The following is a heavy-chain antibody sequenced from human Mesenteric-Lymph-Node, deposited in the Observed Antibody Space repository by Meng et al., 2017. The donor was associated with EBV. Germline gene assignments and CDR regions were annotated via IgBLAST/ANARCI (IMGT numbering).Heavy chain of an antibody. V-gene: IGHV2-5*02. CDR2: IYWDGDK. D-gene: IGHD4-17*01. Sequence: ITLKESGPTLVKPXXSSTLTCTFSGFSLYPSGVGVGWIRQPPGKTLEWHALIYWDGDKRYSPSLKSMVNITKDTTKNQVVFTMTNIDPVDTATYYCAHRLGTTGQLFGYWGQGTMVTVSS. CDR3: AHRLGTTGQLFGY. CDR1: GFSLYPSGVG. J-gene: IGHJ4*02.